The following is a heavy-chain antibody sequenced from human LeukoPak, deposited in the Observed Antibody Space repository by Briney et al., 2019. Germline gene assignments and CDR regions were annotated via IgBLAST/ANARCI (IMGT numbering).Heavy chain of an antibody. Sequence: SETLSLTCAVYGGSFSGYYWSWIRQPPGKGLEWIGEINHRGSTNYNPSLKSRVTISVDTSKSQFSLKLTSVTAADTAVYYCATWDTAMDTFDYWGQGTLVTVSS. CDR1: GGSFSGYY. J-gene: IGHJ4*02. CDR3: ATWDTAMDTFDY. CDR2: INHRGST. V-gene: IGHV4-34*01. D-gene: IGHD5-18*01.